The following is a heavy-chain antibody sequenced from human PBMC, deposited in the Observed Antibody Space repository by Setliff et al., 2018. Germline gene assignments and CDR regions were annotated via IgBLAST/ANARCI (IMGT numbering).Heavy chain of an antibody. D-gene: IGHD6-6*01. CDR2: TIPMFGTT. V-gene: IGHV1-69*05. Sequence: SVKVSCKASGATFSSYGISWVRQAPGQGLEWMGRTIPMFGTTEYAQKFQGRLTIITDESTNTAFMQLSSLRSDDTAVYYCVREGVDRRSSTDYRYYMDVWGKGTTVTVSS. CDR1: GATFSSYG. CDR3: VREGVDRRSSTDYRYYMDV. J-gene: IGHJ6*03.